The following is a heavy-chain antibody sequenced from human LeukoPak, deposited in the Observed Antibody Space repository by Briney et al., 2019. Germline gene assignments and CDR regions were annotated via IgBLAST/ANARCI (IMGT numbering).Heavy chain of an antibody. CDR1: GFTFSSYS. J-gene: IGHJ4*02. D-gene: IGHD5-18*01. V-gene: IGHV3-21*01. Sequence: GGSLRLSCAASGFTFSSYSMNWVRQAPGKGLEWVSSISSSSSYIYYADSVKGRFTISRDNAKNSLYLQMNSLRAEDTAVYYCASCVGIQSGFDYWGQGTLVTVSS. CDR3: ASCVGIQSGFDY. CDR2: ISSSSSYI.